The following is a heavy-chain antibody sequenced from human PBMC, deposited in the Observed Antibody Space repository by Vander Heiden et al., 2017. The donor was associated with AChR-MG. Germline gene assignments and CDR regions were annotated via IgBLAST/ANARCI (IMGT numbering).Heavy chain of an antibody. V-gene: IGHV3-23*01. D-gene: IGHD1-26*01. CDR3: AKDQAQGGSYWGIDD. CDR1: GFTVTHLA. CDR2: ITSSGSGGDT. Sequence: EVQPLESGGTLIQPGGSLRPSCAASGFTVTHLAMHWVRQAPGKGLEWVSTITSSGSGGDTYYADSVKGRFTISRDKSRSSLYLQMNSLRDEDTAIYYCAKDQAQGGSYWGIDDWGQGTLVTVSS. J-gene: IGHJ4*02.